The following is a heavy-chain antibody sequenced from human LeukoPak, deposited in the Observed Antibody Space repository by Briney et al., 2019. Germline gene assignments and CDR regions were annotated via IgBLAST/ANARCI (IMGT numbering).Heavy chain of an antibody. CDR3: AKEASYCTNGVCYSRIFDT. CDR2: ISSSGGTI. CDR1: GFTFSDYY. V-gene: IGHV3-11*01. Sequence: GGSLRLSCAASGFTFSDYYMSWIRQAPGKGLEWVSYISSSGGTIYYADSVKGRFTISRDNAKNSLYLQMNSLRAEDTAVYYCAKEASYCTNGVCYSRIFDTWGQGTLVTVSS. J-gene: IGHJ5*02. D-gene: IGHD2-8*01.